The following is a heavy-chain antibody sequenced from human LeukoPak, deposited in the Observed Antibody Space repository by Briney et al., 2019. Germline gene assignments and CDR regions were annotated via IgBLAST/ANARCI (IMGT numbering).Heavy chain of an antibody. D-gene: IGHD3-22*01. CDR2: LYSGGST. Sequence: GGSLRLSCAASGFTVSRNYMSWVRQAPGKGLEWVSVLYSGGSTNYADSVKGRFTLSRDNSKNTLYLQMNSLRAEDTAVYYCARVRDYYDSRGYYFEYFDHWGQGTLVTVSS. V-gene: IGHV3-53*01. J-gene: IGHJ1*01. CDR1: GFTVSRNY. CDR3: ARVRDYYDSRGYYFEYFDH.